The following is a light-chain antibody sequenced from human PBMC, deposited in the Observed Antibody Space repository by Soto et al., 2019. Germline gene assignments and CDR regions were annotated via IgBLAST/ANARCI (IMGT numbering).Light chain of an antibody. J-gene: IGKJ1*01. CDR1: QSVSSN. CDR3: QQYNNWWT. Sequence: EIVMTQSPATLSVSPGERVTLPCRASQSVSSNLAWYQQKPGQAPRLLIYGASTRATGIPARFSGSGSGTAFTLTISSLQSEDFAVYYCQQYNNWWTFGQGTKVEIK. CDR2: GAS. V-gene: IGKV3-15*01.